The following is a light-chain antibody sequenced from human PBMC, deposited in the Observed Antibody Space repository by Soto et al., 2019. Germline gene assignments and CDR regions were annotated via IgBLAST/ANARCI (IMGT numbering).Light chain of an antibody. V-gene: IGLV2-8*01. CDR1: SSDVGGYNY. Sequence: QSALTQPPSASGSPGQSVTISCTGTSSDVGGYNYVSWYQQHPGKAPKLMIYEVSNRPSGVPDRFSGSKSGNTASLTVSGLQAEDEAEYYCSSYAGSNSHYVFGTGTKLTVL. CDR3: SSYAGSNSHYV. J-gene: IGLJ1*01. CDR2: EVS.